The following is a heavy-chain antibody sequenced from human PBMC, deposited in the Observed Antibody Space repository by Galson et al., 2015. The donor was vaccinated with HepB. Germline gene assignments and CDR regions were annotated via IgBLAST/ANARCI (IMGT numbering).Heavy chain of an antibody. D-gene: IGHD3-22*01. CDR3: ARTFYYDSSGYYYGNYFDY. J-gene: IGHJ4*02. CDR2: IKTDGREK. Sequence: SLRLSCAASGFNFNNYWMSWVRQRPGKGLEWLANIKTDGREKYYGDSVKGRFTISRDNAKNSLYLQMTSLRAEDTAVYYCARTFYYDSSGYYYGNYFDYWGQGTLVTVSS. V-gene: IGHV3-7*01. CDR1: GFNFNNYW.